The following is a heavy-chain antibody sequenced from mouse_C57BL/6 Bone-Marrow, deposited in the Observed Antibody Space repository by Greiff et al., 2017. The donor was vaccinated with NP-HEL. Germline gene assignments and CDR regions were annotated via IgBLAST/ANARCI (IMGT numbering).Heavy chain of an antibody. Sequence: VKLQESAAELARPGAAVKMSCKASGYTFTSYTMHWVKQRPGQGLEWIGYINPSSGYIDYNQKFKDKTTLTADNSSSTAYMPLSSLQSEDSAVFYWSRERGMYYVNFGYAMDYWGQGTSVTVSS. CDR2: INPSSGYI. J-gene: IGHJ4*01. CDR3: SRERGMYYVNFGYAMDY. V-gene: IGHV1-4*02. D-gene: IGHD2-1*01. CDR1: GYTFTSYT.